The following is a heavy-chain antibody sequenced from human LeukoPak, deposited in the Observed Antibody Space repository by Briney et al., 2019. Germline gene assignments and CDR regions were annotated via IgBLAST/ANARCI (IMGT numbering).Heavy chain of an antibody. Sequence: GGSLRLSCAASGFSFNTYTMNWVRQAPGKGLEWVSYLSSTNTYISYADSVKGRFTISRDNSKNSLYLQMNSLRAEDTAVYYCARDLSSSFDYWGRGTLVTVSS. CDR3: ARDLSSSFDY. V-gene: IGHV3-21*04. D-gene: IGHD3-16*01. CDR1: GFSFNTYT. CDR2: LSSTNTYI. J-gene: IGHJ4*02.